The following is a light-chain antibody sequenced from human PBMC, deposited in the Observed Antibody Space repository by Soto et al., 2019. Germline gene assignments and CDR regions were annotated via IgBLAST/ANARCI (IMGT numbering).Light chain of an antibody. CDR3: SSYTGSSTLVV. J-gene: IGLJ3*02. V-gene: IGLV2-14*01. Sequence: QSVLTQPASVSGSPGQSITISCTGTSSDVGGYSYVSWYQQYAGKAPKLIIYEVSNRPSGVSNRFSGSKSGNTASLSISGLQAEDEADYFCSSYTGSSTLVVFGGGTKLTVL. CDR2: EVS. CDR1: SSDVGGYSY.